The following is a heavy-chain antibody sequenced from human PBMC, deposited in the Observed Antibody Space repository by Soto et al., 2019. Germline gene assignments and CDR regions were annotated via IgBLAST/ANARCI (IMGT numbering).Heavy chain of an antibody. J-gene: IGHJ4*02. D-gene: IGHD3-3*01. CDR3: ARGGAIGVEY. V-gene: IGHV3-74*01. Sequence: EVQLVESGGGVVHPGGSLRLSCTASGFTFNTHWMHWVRQAPGTGLVWVSRIYFDGITTNYADFVKGRLTVSRDNTKNTVYLQLITLREEDTDVYYCARGGAIGVEYWGQGTLVTVSA. CDR1: GFTFNTHW. CDR2: IYFDGITT.